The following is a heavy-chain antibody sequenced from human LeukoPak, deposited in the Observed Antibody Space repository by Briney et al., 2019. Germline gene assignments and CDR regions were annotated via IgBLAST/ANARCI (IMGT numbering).Heavy chain of an antibody. V-gene: IGHV3-23*01. D-gene: IGHD6-6*01. CDR2: ISGRGGST. J-gene: IGHJ6*02. CDR1: GFTFSSYA. Sequence: GGSLRLSCAASGFTFSSYAMSWVRQAPGKGLEWVSAISGRGGSTYYADSVKGRFTISRDNSKNTLYLQMNSLRAEDTAVYYCAKAEYSSNYGMDVWGQGTTVTVSS. CDR3: AKAEYSSNYGMDV.